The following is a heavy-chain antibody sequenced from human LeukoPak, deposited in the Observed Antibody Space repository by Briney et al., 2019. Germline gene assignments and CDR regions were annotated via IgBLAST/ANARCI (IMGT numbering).Heavy chain of an antibody. J-gene: IGHJ5*02. V-gene: IGHV5-10-1*01. D-gene: IGHD5-18*01. CDR1: GFTFSNYW. Sequence: GGSLRLSCAASGFTFSNYWISWVRHMPGRGLEWMGWIDASDSYTNYSPSFQGHVTISADKSSSTAYLQWSSLKASDTAIYYCARHVLYSYGPQWWFDPWGQGTLVTVSS. CDR3: ARHVLYSYGPQWWFDP. CDR2: IDASDSYT.